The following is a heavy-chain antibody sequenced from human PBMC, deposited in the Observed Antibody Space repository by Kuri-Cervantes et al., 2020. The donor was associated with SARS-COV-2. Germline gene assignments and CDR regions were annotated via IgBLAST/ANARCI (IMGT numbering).Heavy chain of an antibody. D-gene: IGHD2-2*01. CDR2: ISSSSSTI. CDR3: AKAYCSSTNCLNWYFDL. J-gene: IGHJ2*01. Sequence: GESLKISCAASGFTFSSYSMNWVRQAPGKGLEWVSYISSSSSTIYYADSVRGRFTISRDNAKNSLYLQMNSLRDEDTAVYYCAKAYCSSTNCLNWYFDLWGRGTLVTVSS. CDR1: GFTFSSYS. V-gene: IGHV3-48*02.